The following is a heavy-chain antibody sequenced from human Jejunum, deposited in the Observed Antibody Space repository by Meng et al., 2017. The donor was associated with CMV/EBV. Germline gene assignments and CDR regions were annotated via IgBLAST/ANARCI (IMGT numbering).Heavy chain of an antibody. J-gene: IGHJ4*01. Sequence: PCSTPGMLWVPPSPCTVLNWVAFIRFDGTTDLYSDSVKGRFTISSDNSKNTVYLPMDLLRIEASAVYYCVKDWAFEYNQGCHYPFDKWGQGALVTVSS. D-gene: IGHD3-10*01. V-gene: IGHV3-30*02. CDR1: PCSTPG. CDR2: IRFDGTTD. CDR3: VKDWAFEYNQGCHYPFDK.